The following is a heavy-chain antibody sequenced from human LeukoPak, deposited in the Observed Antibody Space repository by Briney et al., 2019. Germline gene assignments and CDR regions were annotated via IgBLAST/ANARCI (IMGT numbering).Heavy chain of an antibody. CDR2: ISGNGGRT. V-gene: IGHV3-23*01. CDR1: GFTFSSYA. Sequence: HPGGSLRLSCAVSGFTFSSYAMSWVRQAPGKWLEWVSGISGNGGRTYYADSAKGRFTISRDNSKNTLYLQMNSLRAEDTAVYYCAEEQIPVAGYYFDNWGQGTLVTVSS. J-gene: IGHJ4*02. D-gene: IGHD6-19*01. CDR3: AEEQIPVAGYYFDN.